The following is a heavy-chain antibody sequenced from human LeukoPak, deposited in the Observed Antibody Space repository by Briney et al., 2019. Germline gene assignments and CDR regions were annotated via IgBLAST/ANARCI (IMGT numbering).Heavy chain of an antibody. V-gene: IGHV4-34*01. CDR2: INHSGRT. J-gene: IGHJ3*02. Sequence: PSETLSLTCGVYGGSFSGYYWSWIRQPPGKGLGWIGEINHSGRTNYNPSLKSRVTISVDTSKNQFSLKLSSVTAADTAVYYCARDHKEWLRFAFDIWGQGTMVTVSS. CDR3: ARDHKEWLRFAFDI. D-gene: IGHD5-12*01. CDR1: GGSFSGYY.